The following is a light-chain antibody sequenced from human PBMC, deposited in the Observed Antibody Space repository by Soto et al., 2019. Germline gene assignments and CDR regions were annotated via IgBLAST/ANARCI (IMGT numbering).Light chain of an antibody. CDR2: DVS. V-gene: IGKV1-33*01. CDR1: HDITNY. J-gene: IGKJ5*01. Sequence: DIQMTQSPSSLSVSVGDRVTITCQASHDITNYLNWYQQKPGKAPKLLIYDVSKLEYGVPSRFSGSGSGTDFTFTISSLQAEDIATYFCQQYDDLPITFRQGTRLEIK. CDR3: QQYDDLPIT.